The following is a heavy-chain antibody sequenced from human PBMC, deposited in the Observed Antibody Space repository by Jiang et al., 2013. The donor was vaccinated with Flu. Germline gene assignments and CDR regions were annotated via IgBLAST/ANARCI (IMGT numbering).Heavy chain of an antibody. D-gene: IGHD4-17*01. J-gene: IGHJ1*01. Sequence: GPSVKISCKTSGYSFTTYSINWVRQAPGQGLQWMGWINPNTGNPIYAQGFTGRFVFSLDTSVNTAYLQINNLEAEDTAVYYCARRSPTDYWGQGTLVTVSS. CDR2: INPNTGNP. CDR3: ARRSPTDY. CDR1: GYSFTTYS. V-gene: IGHV7-4-1*02.